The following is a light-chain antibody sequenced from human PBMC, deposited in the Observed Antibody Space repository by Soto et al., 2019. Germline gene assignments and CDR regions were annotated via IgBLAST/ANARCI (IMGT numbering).Light chain of an antibody. V-gene: IGLV1-44*01. J-gene: IGLJ3*02. CDR2: NNN. CDR1: TSNVGNNA. CDR3: AAYDDSLKAV. Sequence: QSVLTQPPSASGTPGQRVTISCSGSTSNVGNNAVHWYQQLPGTAPKLLIHNNNQRPSGVPDRFSGSKSGTSASLAISGLQSEYEAEYYCAAYDDSLKAVFGGGTKVTVL.